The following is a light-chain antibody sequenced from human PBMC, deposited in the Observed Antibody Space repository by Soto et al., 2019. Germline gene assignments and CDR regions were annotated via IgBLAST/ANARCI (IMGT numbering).Light chain of an antibody. V-gene: IGLV2-14*01. J-gene: IGLJ3*02. CDR1: TSDVGGCNY. CDR3: SSYTSRRPHWV. Sequence: QSVLTQPASVSGSPGQSITISCTGTTSDVGGCNYVSWYQQHPGKAPTLMIYEVSNRPSGVSNRFSGSKSGNTASLTISGRQAEDGADYYCSSYTSRRPHWVFGGGTKLTVL. CDR2: EVS.